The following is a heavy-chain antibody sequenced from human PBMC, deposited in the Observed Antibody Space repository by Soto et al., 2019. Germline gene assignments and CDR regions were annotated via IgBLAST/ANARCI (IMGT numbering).Heavy chain of an antibody. J-gene: IGHJ3*01. CDR2: ISGSGGKT. D-gene: IGHD3-3*01. V-gene: IGHV3-23*01. CDR1: EFTFVNYV. Sequence: EMHFLESGGGSVQPGGSLRLSCVAYEFTFVNYVVSWVRLAPGKGLEWVSAISGSGGKTYYAESVKGRFTISRDNSKNTVFLQMNSLATEDTALYFCAKSDKGVFGVVMSPALDPFDVWGQGTLVAVSS. CDR3: AKSDKGVFGVVMSPALDPFDV.